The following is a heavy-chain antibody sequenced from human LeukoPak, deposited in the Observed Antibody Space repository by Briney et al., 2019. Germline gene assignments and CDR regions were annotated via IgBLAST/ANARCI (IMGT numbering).Heavy chain of an antibody. CDR1: GFTFSSYG. CDR2: ISYDGSNK. J-gene: IGHJ4*02. D-gene: IGHD5-12*01. CDR3: AKDGSGYDEGGYYFDY. V-gene: IGHV3-30*18. Sequence: GSLRLSCAASGFTFSSYGMHWVRQAPGKGLEWVAVISYDGSNKYYADSVKGRFTISRDNSKNTLYLQMNSLRAEDTAVYYCAKDGSGYDEGGYYFDYWGQGTLVTVSS.